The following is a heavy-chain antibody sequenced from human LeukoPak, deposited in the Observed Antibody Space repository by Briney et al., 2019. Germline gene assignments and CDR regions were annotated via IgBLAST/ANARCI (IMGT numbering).Heavy chain of an antibody. CDR1: GGSFSGYY. V-gene: IGHV4-34*01. D-gene: IGHD5-24*01. CDR2: INHSGST. CDR3: ASGRMATIRPFDY. Sequence: SETLSLTCAVYGGSFSGYYWSWIRQPPGKGLEWIGEINHSGSTNYNPSLKSRVTISVHTSKNQFSLKLSSVTAADTAVYYCASGRMATIRPFDYWGQGTLVTVSS. J-gene: IGHJ4*02.